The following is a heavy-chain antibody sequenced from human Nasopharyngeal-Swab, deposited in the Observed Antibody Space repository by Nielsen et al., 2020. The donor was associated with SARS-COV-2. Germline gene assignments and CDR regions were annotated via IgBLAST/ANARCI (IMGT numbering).Heavy chain of an antibody. CDR1: GGSISSYY. CDR3: ARATYYDFWSGPDYYYYGMDV. V-gene: IGHV4-59*01. D-gene: IGHD3-3*01. Sequence: GSLRLSCTVSGGSISSYYWSWIRQPPGKGLEWIGYIYYSGSTNYNPSLKSRVTISVDTSKNQFSLKLSSVTAADTAVYYCARATYYDFWSGPDYYYYGMDVWGQGTTVTVSS. CDR2: IYYSGST. J-gene: IGHJ6*02.